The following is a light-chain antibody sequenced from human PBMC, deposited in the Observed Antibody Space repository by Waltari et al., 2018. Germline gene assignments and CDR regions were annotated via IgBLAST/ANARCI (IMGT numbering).Light chain of an antibody. CDR2: GAS. CDR1: HGISNL. J-gene: IGKJ2*01. V-gene: IGKV1-27*01. Sequence: DIQMTQSPSSLSASVGDRVTITCRASHGISNLLAWYQQKPGKFPKLLIYGASILQSGVPSRVSGSGSGTDFTLTSSSLQPEDVATSYCQRYQSAPYTFGQGTKLEIK. CDR3: QRYQSAPYT.